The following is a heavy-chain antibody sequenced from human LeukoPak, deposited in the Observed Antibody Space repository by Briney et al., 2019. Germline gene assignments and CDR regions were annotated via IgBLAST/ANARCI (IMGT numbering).Heavy chain of an antibody. CDR1: GGSISSTTNW. J-gene: IGHJ4*02. CDR2: IHQSGST. V-gene: IGHV4-4*02. CDR3: ARVRSSGEPHLDF. D-gene: IGHD3-10*01. Sequence: SEPLSLTCAVSGGSISSTTNWWSWVRQPPGKGLEWIGEIHQSGSTNYKPSLKSRVTISVDRTKNQFSLKMTSVTAADTAVYYCARVRSSGEPHLDFWGQGTLVTVSS.